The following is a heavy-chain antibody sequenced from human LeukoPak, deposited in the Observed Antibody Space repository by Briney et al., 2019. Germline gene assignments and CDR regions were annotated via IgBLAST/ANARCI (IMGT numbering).Heavy chain of an antibody. J-gene: IGHJ4*02. D-gene: IGHD3-10*01. V-gene: IGHV1-18*01. Sequence: ASVKVSCKASGYTFTSYGISWVRQAPGQGLEWMGWISDYNGNTNYAQKLQGRVTMTTDTSTSTAYMELRSLRSDDTAVYYCARAGWFGELLYGLFFDYWGQGTLVTVSS. CDR3: ARAGWFGELLYGLFFDY. CDR2: ISDYNGNT. CDR1: GYTFTSYG.